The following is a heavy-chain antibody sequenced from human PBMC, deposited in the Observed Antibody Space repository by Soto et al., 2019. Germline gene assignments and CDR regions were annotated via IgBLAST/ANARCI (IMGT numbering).Heavy chain of an antibody. J-gene: IGHJ4*02. Sequence: GGSLRLSCAASGFAFSSYAMTWVRQAPGKGLEWVSAISGSGGTTYYADSVKGRFTISRDNSKNTLYLQMNSLRVEDTAVYYCARDIDWSPRTPDYWGQGTLVTVSS. V-gene: IGHV3-23*01. CDR2: ISGSGGTT. D-gene: IGHD3-9*01. CDR3: ARDIDWSPRTPDY. CDR1: GFAFSSYA.